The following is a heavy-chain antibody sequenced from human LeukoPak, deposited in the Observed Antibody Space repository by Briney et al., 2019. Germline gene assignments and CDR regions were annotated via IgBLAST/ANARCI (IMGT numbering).Heavy chain of an antibody. CDR1: AFTLSSDW. V-gene: IGHV3-7*03. Sequence: GGSLRLSCAASAFTLSSDWMTWVRQAPGKGLEWVATIKPDGSEKYYVDSVKGRFTISRDNAKNSLYLQMNSLRAEDTAVYYCARARGGDWSSDDVWGQGTLVTVSS. D-gene: IGHD2-21*02. J-gene: IGHJ4*02. CDR2: IKPDGSEK. CDR3: ARARGGDWSSDDV.